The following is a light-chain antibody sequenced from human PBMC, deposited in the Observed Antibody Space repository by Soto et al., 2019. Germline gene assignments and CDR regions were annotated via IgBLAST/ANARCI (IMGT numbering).Light chain of an antibody. J-gene: IGKJ1*01. CDR2: DAS. CDR3: QHYNSYSEA. V-gene: IGKV1-33*01. CDR1: QNINNY. Sequence: DIQITLAPSFLSESVGDSAPVTCQASQNINNYLDWYQQKPGTAPKLLIYDASNWEAGVPSRFRGSGSGTEFTLTISSLQPEDFATYYCQHYNSYSEAFGQGTKVDIK.